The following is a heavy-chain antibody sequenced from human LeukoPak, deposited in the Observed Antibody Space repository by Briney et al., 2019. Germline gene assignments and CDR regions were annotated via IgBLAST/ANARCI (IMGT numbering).Heavy chain of an antibody. CDR2: IYYSGST. Sequence: PSETLSLTCTVSGGSISSYYWSWIRQPPGKGLEWIGYIYYSGSTNYNPSLKSRVTISVDTSKNQFSLKLSSVTAADTAVYYCAREVQGGSGYRYRGQGTLVTVSS. CDR3: AREVQGGSGYRY. CDR1: GGSISSYY. J-gene: IGHJ4*02. V-gene: IGHV4-59*12. D-gene: IGHD3-22*01.